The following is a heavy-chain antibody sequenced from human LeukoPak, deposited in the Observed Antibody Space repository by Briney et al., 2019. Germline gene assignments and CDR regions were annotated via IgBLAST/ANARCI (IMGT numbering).Heavy chain of an antibody. CDR3: AKPSGGTQYLFEY. J-gene: IGHJ4*02. V-gene: IGHV3-23*01. CDR2: ITGSSGTT. Sequence: PGGSLRLSCAASGFTFTSYAMNWVRQAPGKGLEWVSAITGSSGTTFYADSVKGRFTISRDNSKNTLYLQMSSLRAEDTAVYYCAKPSGGTQYLFEYWGQGTLVTVSS. CDR1: GFTFTSYA. D-gene: IGHD1-26*01.